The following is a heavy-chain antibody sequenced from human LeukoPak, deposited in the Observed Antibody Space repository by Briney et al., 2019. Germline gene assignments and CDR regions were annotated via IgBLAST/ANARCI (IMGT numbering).Heavy chain of an antibody. V-gene: IGHV4-34*01. D-gene: IGHD2-2*01. CDR3: ARGGWGVVVPAALRYPHYNMDV. CDR1: GGSFSGYY. Sequence: SETLSLTCAVYGGSFSGYYWSWIRQPPGKGLEWIGEINHSGSTNYNPSLKSRVTISVDTSKNQFSLKLSSVTAADTAVYYCARGGWGVVVPAALRYPHYNMDVWGKGTTVTVSS. J-gene: IGHJ6*03. CDR2: INHSGST.